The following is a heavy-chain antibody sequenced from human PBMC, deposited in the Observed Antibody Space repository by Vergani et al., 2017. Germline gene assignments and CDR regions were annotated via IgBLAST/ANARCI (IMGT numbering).Heavy chain of an antibody. D-gene: IGHD2-8*02. CDR1: GESFSSFY. Sequence: QVQLQQWGAGVVKPSGTLSLTCAVFGESFSSFYWSWIRQPPGKGLECVGEINNDGHTNYNPSLESRVTVSIDTAKNQFSLNLMSVTAADTAMYYCAVRPRANLVGGAIVKNRYFDYWGQGSLVTVSS. V-gene: IGHV4-34*02. CDR3: AVRPRANLVGGAIVKNRYFDY. J-gene: IGHJ4*02. CDR2: INNDGHT.